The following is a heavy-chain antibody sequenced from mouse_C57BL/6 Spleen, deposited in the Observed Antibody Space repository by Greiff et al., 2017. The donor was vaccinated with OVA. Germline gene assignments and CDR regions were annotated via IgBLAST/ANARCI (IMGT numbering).Heavy chain of an antibody. D-gene: IGHD1-1*01. V-gene: IGHV5-6*01. CDR3: ARLYGSSHFAY. J-gene: IGHJ3*01. Sequence: EVQGVESGGDLVKPGGSLKLSCAASGFTFSSYGMSWVRQTPDKRLEWVATISSGGSYTYYPDSVKGRFTISRDNAKNTLYLQMSSLKSEDTAMYYCARLYGSSHFAYWGQGTLVTVSA. CDR2: ISSGGSYT. CDR1: GFTFSSYG.